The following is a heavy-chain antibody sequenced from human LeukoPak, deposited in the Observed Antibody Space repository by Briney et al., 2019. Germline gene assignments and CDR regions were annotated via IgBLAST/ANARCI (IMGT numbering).Heavy chain of an antibody. CDR2: IYYSGST. V-gene: IGHV4-59*11. CDR1: GGSISSHY. D-gene: IGHD3-22*01. J-gene: IGHJ4*02. Sequence: SETLSLTCTVSGGSISSHYWSWIQQPPGKGLEWIGYIYYSGSTNYNPSLKSRVTISVDTSKNQFSLKLSSVTAADTAVYYCARGYYYYDSSGYYYWGQGTLVTVSS. CDR3: ARGYYYYDSSGYYY.